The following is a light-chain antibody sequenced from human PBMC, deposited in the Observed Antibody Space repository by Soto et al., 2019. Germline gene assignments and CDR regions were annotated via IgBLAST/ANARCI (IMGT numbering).Light chain of an antibody. J-gene: IGKJ1*01. CDR3: QQYNNWPRGK. V-gene: IGKV3-15*01. Sequence: EIVLTQSPGTLSLSPGERATLSCRASQSVSSSYLAWYQQKPGQAPRLLIYGASTRATGIPARFSGSGSGTEFTLTISSLQSEDFAVYYCQQYNNWPRGKFGQGTKVDIK. CDR1: QSVSSSY. CDR2: GAS.